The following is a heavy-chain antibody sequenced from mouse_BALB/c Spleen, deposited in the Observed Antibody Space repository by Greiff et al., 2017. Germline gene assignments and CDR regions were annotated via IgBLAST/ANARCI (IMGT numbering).Heavy chain of an antibody. CDR3: AREGDYESMDY. Sequence: QVQLQQPGAELVKPGASVKLSCKASGYTFTSYWMQWVKQRPGQGLEWIGAIYPGDGDTRYTQKFKGKATLTADKSSSTAYMQLSSLASEDSAVYYCAREGDYESMDYWGQGTSVTVSS. D-gene: IGHD2-4*01. J-gene: IGHJ4*01. V-gene: IGHV1-87*01. CDR2: IYPGDGDT. CDR1: GYTFTSYW.